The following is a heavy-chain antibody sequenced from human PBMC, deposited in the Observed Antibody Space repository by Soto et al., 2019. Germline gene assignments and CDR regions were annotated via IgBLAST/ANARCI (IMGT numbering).Heavy chain of an antibody. CDR3: ARLESYSSSWFDYYYGMDV. Sequence: GKSLKISCKGSGYSFTSYWISWVRQMPGKGLEWMGRIDPSDSYTNYSPSFQGHVTISADKSISTAYLQWSSLKASDTAMYYCARLESYSSSWFDYYYGMDVWGQGTTVTVSS. V-gene: IGHV5-10-1*01. D-gene: IGHD6-13*01. CDR2: IDPSDSYT. J-gene: IGHJ6*02. CDR1: GYSFTSYW.